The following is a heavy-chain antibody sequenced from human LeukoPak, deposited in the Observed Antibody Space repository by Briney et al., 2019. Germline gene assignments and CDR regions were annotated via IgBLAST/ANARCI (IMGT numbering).Heavy chain of an antibody. CDR3: ARGRPVVTAIPYAFYFDY. Sequence: PSETLSLTCAVYGVSFSGYYWSWIRQPPGKGLEWIGEINHSGSTNYNPSLKSRVTISVDTSKNQFSLQLSSVTAADTAVYYCARGRPVVTAIPYAFYFDYWGQGTLVTVSS. CDR2: INHSGST. CDR1: GVSFSGYY. V-gene: IGHV4-34*01. J-gene: IGHJ4*02. D-gene: IGHD2-21*02.